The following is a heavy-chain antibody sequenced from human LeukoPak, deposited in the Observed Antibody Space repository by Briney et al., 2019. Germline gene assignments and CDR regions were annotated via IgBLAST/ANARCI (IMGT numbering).Heavy chain of an antibody. CDR3: ARKVGRGAFDY. Sequence: SSETLSLTCTVSGGSISSYYWSWIRQPPGKGLEWIGYIYYSGSTNYNPSLKSRVTISVDTSKNQFSLKLSSVTAADTAVYYCARKVGRGAFDYWGQGTLVTVSS. D-gene: IGHD1-26*01. CDR1: GGSISSYY. V-gene: IGHV4-59*01. CDR2: IYYSGST. J-gene: IGHJ4*02.